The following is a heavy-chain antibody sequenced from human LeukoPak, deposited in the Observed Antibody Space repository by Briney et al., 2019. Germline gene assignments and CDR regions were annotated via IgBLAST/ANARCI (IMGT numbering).Heavy chain of an antibody. CDR3: ARDHRNTPGYNWFDP. Sequence: GGSLRLSCAASGFTFSSYWMSWVRQAPGKGLEWVANIKQDGSEKYYVDSVKGRFTISRDNAKNSLYLQMNSLRAEDTAVYYCARDHRNTPGYNWFDPWGQGTLVTVSS. CDR1: GFTFSSYW. V-gene: IGHV3-7*01. D-gene: IGHD1-14*01. J-gene: IGHJ5*02. CDR2: IKQDGSEK.